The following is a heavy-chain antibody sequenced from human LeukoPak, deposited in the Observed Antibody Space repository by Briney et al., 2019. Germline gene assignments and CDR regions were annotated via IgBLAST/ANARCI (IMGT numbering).Heavy chain of an antibody. Sequence: GGSLRLSCAASGFTFSSYSMNWVRQAPGKGLEWVAVISYDGSNKYYADSVKGRFTISRDNSKNTLYLQMNSLRAEDTAVYYCARDNPQWLVGMDYWGQGTLVTVSS. D-gene: IGHD6-19*01. CDR3: ARDNPQWLVGMDY. CDR2: ISYDGSNK. CDR1: GFTFSSYS. V-gene: IGHV3-30*03. J-gene: IGHJ4*02.